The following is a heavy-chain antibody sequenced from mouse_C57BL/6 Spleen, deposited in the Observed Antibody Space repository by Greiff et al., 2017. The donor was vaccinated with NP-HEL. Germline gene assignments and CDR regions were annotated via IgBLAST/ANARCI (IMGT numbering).Heavy chain of an antibody. J-gene: IGHJ3*01. D-gene: IGHD1-1*01. V-gene: IGHV1-15*01. CDR2: IDPETGGT. CDR1: GYTFTDYE. CDR3: TREGLYYYGSSYGFAY. Sequence: QVHVKQSGAELVRPGASVTLSCKASGYTFTDYEMHWVKQTPVHGLEWIGAIDPETGGTAYNQKFKGKAILTADKSSSTAYMALRSLTSEDSAVYYCTREGLYYYGSSYGFAYWGQGTLVTVSA.